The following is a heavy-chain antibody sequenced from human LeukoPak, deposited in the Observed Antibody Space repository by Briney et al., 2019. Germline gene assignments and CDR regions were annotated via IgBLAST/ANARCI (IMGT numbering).Heavy chain of an antibody. CDR1: GYTFTSYD. J-gene: IGHJ6*03. CDR3: ARRICGGDCYTAFYYYYMDV. V-gene: IGHV1-18*01. CDR2: ISAYNGNT. Sequence: ASVKVSCKASGYTFTSYDISWVRQAPGQGREGMGWISAYNGNTNYAQKLQGRVTMTTDTSTSTAYMELRSLRSDDTAVYYCARRICGGDCYTAFYYYYMDVWGKGTTVTVSS. D-gene: IGHD2-21*02.